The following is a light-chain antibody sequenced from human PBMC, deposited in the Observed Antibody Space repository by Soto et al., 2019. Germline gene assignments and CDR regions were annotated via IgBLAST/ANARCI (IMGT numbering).Light chain of an antibody. Sequence: QSALTQPASVSGSPGQSITISCTGTNNDVGGYDFVSWYQQHPGKAPRLMIYRVGDRPSGISYRFSGSKSGNTASLTISGLQAEDEAVYYCCSYAGSSTWVFGGGTKLTVL. J-gene: IGLJ3*02. CDR2: RVG. V-gene: IGLV2-23*02. CDR3: CSYAGSSTWV. CDR1: NNDVGGYDF.